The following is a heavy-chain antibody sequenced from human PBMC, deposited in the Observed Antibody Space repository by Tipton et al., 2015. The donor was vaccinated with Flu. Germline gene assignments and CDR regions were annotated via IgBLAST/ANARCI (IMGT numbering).Heavy chain of an antibody. CDR2: IYYSGNT. V-gene: IGHV4-59*01. J-gene: IGHJ3*02. Sequence: GLVKPSETLSLTCTVSGASINNYYRSWIRQPPGKGLEWIGYIYYSGNTNYNPSLKSRVTMSLDASKSYFSLKLSSVTAADTAMYYCSSYYIRAFDIWGQGTMVTVSS. CDR3: SSYYIRAFDI. CDR1: GASINNYY. D-gene: IGHD3-10*01.